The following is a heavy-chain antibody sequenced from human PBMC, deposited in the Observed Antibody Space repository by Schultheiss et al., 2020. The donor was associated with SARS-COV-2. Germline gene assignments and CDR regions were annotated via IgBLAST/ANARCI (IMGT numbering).Heavy chain of an antibody. CDR2: IYYSGTT. CDR3: ARPVRGYYYGLDV. CDR1: GGSISSRSYY. D-gene: IGHD6-6*01. V-gene: IGHV4-39*01. Sequence: SQTLSLTCTVSGGSISSRSYYWAWIRQPPGKGLEWIGHIYYSGTTYYNPSLKSRVTISVDTSKNLFSLKLSSVTAADTAVYYCARPVRGYYYGLDVWGLGTTVTVSS. J-gene: IGHJ6*02.